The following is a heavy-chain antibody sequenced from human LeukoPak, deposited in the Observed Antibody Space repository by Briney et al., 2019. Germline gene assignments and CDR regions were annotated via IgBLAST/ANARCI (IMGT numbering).Heavy chain of an antibody. V-gene: IGHV3-30*02. J-gene: IGHJ4*02. CDR3: VVYSSSWYGPQDYFDY. CDR1: RFTFSGYS. Sequence: PGGSLRLSCAASRFTFSGYSMHWVRQAPGKGLEWVAFIRYDGSNKYYADSVKGRFTISRDNSKNTLYLQMNSLRAEDTAVYYCVVYSSSWYGPQDYFDYWGQGTLVTVSS. D-gene: IGHD6-13*01. CDR2: IRYDGSNK.